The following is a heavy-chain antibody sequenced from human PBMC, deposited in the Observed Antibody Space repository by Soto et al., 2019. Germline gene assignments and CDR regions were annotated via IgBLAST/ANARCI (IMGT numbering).Heavy chain of an antibody. CDR2: IDPSDSYT. V-gene: IGHV5-10-1*01. CDR3: ANGSRFDP. CDR1: GYSFTSYW. Sequence: PGESLKISCKGSGYSFTSYWISWVRQMPGKGLEWMGRIDPSDSYTNYSPSFQGHVTISRDNSKNTLYLQMNSLRAEDTAVYYCANGSRFDPWGQGTLVTVSS. D-gene: IGHD3-10*01. J-gene: IGHJ5*02.